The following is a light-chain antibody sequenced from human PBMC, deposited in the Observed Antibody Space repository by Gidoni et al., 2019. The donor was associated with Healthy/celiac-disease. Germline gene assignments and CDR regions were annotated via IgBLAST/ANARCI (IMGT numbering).Light chain of an antibody. CDR2: RDS. CDR1: NIGSKN. CDR3: QVWDSSTV. Sequence: SYELPQPLSVSVALGQTARITCGGNNIGSKNVHWYQQKPGQAPVLVIYRDSNRPSGIPERFSGSNSGNTATLTISRAQAGDEADYYCQVWDSSTVFGTGTKVTVL. J-gene: IGLJ1*01. V-gene: IGLV3-9*01.